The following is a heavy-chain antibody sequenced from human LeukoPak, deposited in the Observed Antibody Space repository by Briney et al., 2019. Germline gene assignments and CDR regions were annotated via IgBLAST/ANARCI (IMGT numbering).Heavy chain of an antibody. CDR2: IIPIFGTA. V-gene: IGHV1-69*01. D-gene: IGHD3-3*01. J-gene: IGHJ4*02. CDR1: GGTFSSYA. Sequence: SVTVSCTASGGTFSSYAISWVRQAPGQGLEWMGGIIPIFGTANYAQKFQGRVTITADESTSTAYMELSSLRSEDTAVYYCARIYLGYDFWSGYYDYWGQGTLVTVSS. CDR3: ARIYLGYDFWSGYYDY.